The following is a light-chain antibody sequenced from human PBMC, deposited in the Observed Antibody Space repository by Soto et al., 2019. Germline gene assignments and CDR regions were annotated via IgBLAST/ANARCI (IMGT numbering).Light chain of an antibody. Sequence: EIVLTQSPATLSLSPGERATLSCRASQSVSSYLLWYQQKPGQTPRLLIYDASNRATGIPARFRGSGSGTDFTLTISSLEPEDFAVYYCQQRSNLITFGQGTRLEIK. CDR1: QSVSSY. J-gene: IGKJ5*01. CDR2: DAS. V-gene: IGKV3-11*01. CDR3: QQRSNLIT.